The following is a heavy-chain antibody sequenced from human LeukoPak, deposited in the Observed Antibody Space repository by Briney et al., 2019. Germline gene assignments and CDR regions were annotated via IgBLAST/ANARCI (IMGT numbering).Heavy chain of an antibody. V-gene: IGHV3-7*01. CDR2: IKQDGSEK. Sequence: GGSLRLSCAASGFTFSSYWMSWVRQAPGKGLEWVANIKQDGSEKYYVDSVKGRFTIPRDNAKNSLYLQMNSLRAEDTAVYYCARDMVAASDAFDIWGQGTMVTVSS. CDR3: ARDMVAASDAFDI. CDR1: GFTFSSYW. D-gene: IGHD2-15*01. J-gene: IGHJ3*02.